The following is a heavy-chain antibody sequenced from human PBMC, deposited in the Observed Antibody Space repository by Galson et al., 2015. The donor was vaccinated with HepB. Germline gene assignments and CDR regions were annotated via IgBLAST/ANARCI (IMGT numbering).Heavy chain of an antibody. V-gene: IGHV3-23*01. J-gene: IGHJ4*02. CDR2: ITTAGST. CDR3: AKAPGDWGRSFDF. D-gene: IGHD7-27*01. Sequence: SLRLSCAASEFTFSSHVMSWVRQAPGKGLEWVSAITTAGSTYYADSVKGRFTVSRDNSKDTLYLQMDSLRAEDKSVYYCAKAPGDWGRSFDFWGQESLVTVSS. CDR1: EFTFSSHV.